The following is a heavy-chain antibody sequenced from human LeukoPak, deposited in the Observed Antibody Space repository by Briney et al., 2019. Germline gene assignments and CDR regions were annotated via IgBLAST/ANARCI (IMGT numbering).Heavy chain of an antibody. CDR1: GFTFSNAW. D-gene: IGHD2/OR15-2a*01. Sequence: PGGSLRLSCSASGFTFSNAWMSWDRQAPGKGLEWVGLIKSKTDDATTDYTAHVKGRFTISRDDSKSTLYLQMNSLKTEDTAVYYCTTDYLSGFYYFDYWCQGALAIVSS. CDR3: TTDYLSGFYYFDY. CDR2: IKSKTDDATT. V-gene: IGHV3-15*01. J-gene: IGHJ4*02.